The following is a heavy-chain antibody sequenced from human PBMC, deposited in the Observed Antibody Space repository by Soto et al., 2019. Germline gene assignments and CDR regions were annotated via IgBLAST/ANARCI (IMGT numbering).Heavy chain of an antibody. CDR1: GYTFTGYY. V-gene: IGHV1-2*02. J-gene: IGHJ4*02. Sequence: ASVKVSCKASGYTFTGYYMHWVRQAPGQGLEWMGWINPNSGGTNYAQKFQGRVTMTRDTSISTAYMELSRLRSDDTAVYYCVPLKIFGVVTVEIDYWGQGTLVTVSS. CDR2: INPNSGGT. CDR3: VPLKIFGVVTVEIDY. D-gene: IGHD3-3*01.